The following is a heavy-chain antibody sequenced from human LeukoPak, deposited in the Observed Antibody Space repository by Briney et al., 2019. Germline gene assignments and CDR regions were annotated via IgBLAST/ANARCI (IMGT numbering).Heavy chain of an antibody. CDR1: GFTFSSYS. J-gene: IGHJ4*02. Sequence: GGSLRLSCAASGFTFSSYSMNWVRQAPGKGLEWVSSISSSSSYIYYADSVKGRFTISRDNPKNSLYLQMNSLRAEDTAVYYCARSLPAYDSLDYWGQGTLVTVSS. CDR2: ISSSSSYI. D-gene: IGHD3-22*01. V-gene: IGHV3-21*01. CDR3: ARSLPAYDSLDY.